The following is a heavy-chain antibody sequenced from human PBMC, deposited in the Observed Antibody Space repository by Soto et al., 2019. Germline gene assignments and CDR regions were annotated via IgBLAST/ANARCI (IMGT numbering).Heavy chain of an antibody. D-gene: IGHD6-13*01. CDR2: INPNSGGT. Sequence: QVQVVQSGAEVKKPGASVKVSCKASGYNFTGYYMYWVRQAPGQGLEWMGWINPNSGGTDYAQKFQGRVTMTRDTSISTAYMELSRLRSDDTAVYYCARVRRVRRLQLANNWFDPWGQGTLVTVSS. V-gene: IGHV1-2*02. CDR3: ARVRRVRRLQLANNWFDP. J-gene: IGHJ5*02. CDR1: GYNFTGYY.